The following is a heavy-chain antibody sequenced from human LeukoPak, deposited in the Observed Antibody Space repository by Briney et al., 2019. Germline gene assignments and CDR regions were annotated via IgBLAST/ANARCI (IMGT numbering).Heavy chain of an antibody. Sequence: GGSLRLSCAASGFTVSSNYMSWVRQAPGKGLEWVSVIYSGGSTYYTDSVKGRFTISRDNSKNTLYLQMNSLRAEDTAVYYCASFPGYYYGSGRVITDYWGQGTLVTVSS. J-gene: IGHJ4*02. CDR1: GFTVSSNY. CDR3: ASFPGYYYGSGRVITDY. CDR2: IYSGGST. V-gene: IGHV3-66*01. D-gene: IGHD3-10*01.